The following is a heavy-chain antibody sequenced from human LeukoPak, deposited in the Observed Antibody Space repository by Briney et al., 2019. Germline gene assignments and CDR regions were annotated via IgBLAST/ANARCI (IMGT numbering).Heavy chain of an antibody. D-gene: IGHD3-3*01. CDR1: GGSISSGDYY. Sequence: KPSETLSLTCTVSGGSISSGDYYWSWIRQPPGKGLERIGYIYYSGSTYYNPSLKSRVTISVDTSKNQFSLKLSSVTAADTAVYYCARVVLRFLEWLPYFDYWGQGTLVTVSS. CDR3: ARVVLRFLEWLPYFDY. CDR2: IYYSGST. J-gene: IGHJ4*02. V-gene: IGHV4-30-4*08.